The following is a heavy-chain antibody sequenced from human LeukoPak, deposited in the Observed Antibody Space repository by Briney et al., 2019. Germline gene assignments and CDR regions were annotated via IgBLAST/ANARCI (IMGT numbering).Heavy chain of an antibody. CDR2: ISSSSSTI. CDR1: GFTFSSYS. Sequence: TGGSLRLSCAASGFTFSSYSMNWVRQAPGKGLEWVSYISSSSSTIYYADSVKGRFTISRDNAKNSLYLQMNSLRAEDTAVYYCARDDDILTGSDAFDIWGQGTMVTVSS. D-gene: IGHD3-9*01. CDR3: ARDDDILTGSDAFDI. V-gene: IGHV3-48*04. J-gene: IGHJ3*02.